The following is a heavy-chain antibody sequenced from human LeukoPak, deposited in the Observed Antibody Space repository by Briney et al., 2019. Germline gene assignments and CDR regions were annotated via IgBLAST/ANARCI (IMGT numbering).Heavy chain of an antibody. D-gene: IGHD6-19*01. CDR1: DVSISTYY. J-gene: IGHJ4*02. CDR2: IYTSGIT. V-gene: IGHV4-4*07. CDR3: ARARSPTISVASACFDY. Sequence: ASETLSLTCTVSDVSISTYYWNWIRQPAGKGLEWIGRIYTSGITNYSPSLKSRVTMSVGTSKNQFSLNLSSVTAADTAVYYCARARSPTISVASACFDYWGQGILVTVSS.